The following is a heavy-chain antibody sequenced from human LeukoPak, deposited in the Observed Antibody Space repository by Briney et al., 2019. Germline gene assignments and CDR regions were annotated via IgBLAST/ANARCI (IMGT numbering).Heavy chain of an antibody. CDR1: GFTFRSDA. J-gene: IGHJ4*02. V-gene: IGHV3-23*01. CDR3: AKEGRIAAGTGDYFDC. Sequence: VGCLRLSCAASGFTFRSDAMSWVRQAPGQGLEGGSGISANGDTTKYADSVKGRFTISRDNSQNTVFLQMNSLRADDTAVYYCAKEGRIAAGTGDYFDCWGQGTLVTVSS. CDR2: ISANGDTT. D-gene: IGHD6-13*01.